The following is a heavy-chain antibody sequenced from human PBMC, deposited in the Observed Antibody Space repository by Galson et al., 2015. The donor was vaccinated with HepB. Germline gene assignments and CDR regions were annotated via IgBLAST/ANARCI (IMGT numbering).Heavy chain of an antibody. CDR3: VKDWAYCGGNCYSYFDY. CDR2: ISSNGGST. D-gene: IGHD2-21*02. CDR1: GFTFNNYA. Sequence: SLRLSCAASGFTFNNYATHWVRQAPGKGLEYVSGISSNGGSTYYADSVKGRFTISRDNSKNKLYLQMSSLRADDTAVYYCVKDWAYCGGNCYSYFDYWGQGTLVTVSS. V-gene: IGHV3-64D*06. J-gene: IGHJ4*02.